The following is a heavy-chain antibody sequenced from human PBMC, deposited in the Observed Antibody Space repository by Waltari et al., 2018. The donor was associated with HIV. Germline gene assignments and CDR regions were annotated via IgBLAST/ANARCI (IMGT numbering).Heavy chain of an antibody. J-gene: IGHJ4*02. CDR3: ARSLYYDFWSAYPPDY. V-gene: IGHV3-74*03. CDR2: VSSDGNST. Sequence: EVKLVEVGGRLVLPRGSVRLTCVAFGFTFGSYWMHWVRQAPGKGLVWISRVSSDGNSTVYADSVKGRFTISRDNAKNTLFLQMNSLRVEDTAVYFCARSLYYDFWSAYPPDYWGQGTRVTVSS. CDR1: GFTFGSYW. D-gene: IGHD3-3*01.